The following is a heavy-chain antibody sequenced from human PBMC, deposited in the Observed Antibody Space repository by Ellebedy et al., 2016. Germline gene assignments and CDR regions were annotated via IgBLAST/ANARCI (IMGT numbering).Heavy chain of an antibody. CDR2: VPSSGTT. J-gene: IGHJ4*02. CDR3: ARDRYPPSYYGSGSQPPRYFEW. V-gene: IGHV4-39*07. Sequence: SETLSLXXTVSGASIRSRSYYWGWIRQPPGKGLDWIGTVPSSGTTYVNPALKSRLTISVATSTNQFSLHLTSVTAADTAVYYCARDRYPPSYYGSGSQPPRYFEWWGQGTLVTVSS. CDR1: GASIRSRSYY. D-gene: IGHD3-10*01.